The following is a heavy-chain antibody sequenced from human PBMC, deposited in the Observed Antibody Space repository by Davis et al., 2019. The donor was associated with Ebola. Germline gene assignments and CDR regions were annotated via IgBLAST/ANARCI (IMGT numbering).Heavy chain of an antibody. CDR3: ARIGGMATITIDY. Sequence: SETLSLTCAVSGGSISSGGYSWSWIRQPPGKGLEWIGYIYHSGSTYYNPSLKSRVAISVDTSKNQFSLKLSSVTAADTAVYYCARIGGMATITIDYWGQGTLVTVSS. V-gene: IGHV4-30-2*01. J-gene: IGHJ4*02. D-gene: IGHD5-24*01. CDR1: GGSISSGGYS. CDR2: IYHSGST.